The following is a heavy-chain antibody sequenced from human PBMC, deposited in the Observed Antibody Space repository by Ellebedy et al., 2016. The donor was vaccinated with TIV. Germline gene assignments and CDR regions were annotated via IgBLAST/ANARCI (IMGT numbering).Heavy chain of an antibody. V-gene: IGHV3-30*03. CDR3: ARGGSSGSSDY. J-gene: IGHJ4*02. Sequence: GGSLRLSXVASGFTFRSHGIYWVRQAPGKGWEWVAVLSSDGSNKYYADSVKGRFTISRDNSKNTLYLQMNSLRTDDMAVYYCARGGSSGSSDYWGQGTLVTVSS. CDR1: GFTFRSHG. CDR2: LSSDGSNK. D-gene: IGHD3-10*01.